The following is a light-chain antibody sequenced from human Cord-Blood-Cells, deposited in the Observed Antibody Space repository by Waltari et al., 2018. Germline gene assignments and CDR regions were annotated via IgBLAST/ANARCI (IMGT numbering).Light chain of an antibody. CDR1: QSISSW. CDR3: QQYNSYWT. V-gene: IGKV1-5*03. J-gene: IGKJ1*01. Sequence: DIQMTQSPSTLSASVGDRVTITCRASQSISSWLAWYQQKPGKAPKLLIYKASSLESGVPSRGSGSGSGTEFTLTISSLQPDDFATYYCQQYNSYWTFGQGTKVEIK. CDR2: KAS.